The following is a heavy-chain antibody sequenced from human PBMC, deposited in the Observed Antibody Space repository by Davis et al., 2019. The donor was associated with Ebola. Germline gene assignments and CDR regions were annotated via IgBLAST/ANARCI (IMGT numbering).Heavy chain of an antibody. D-gene: IGHD3-16*02. J-gene: IGHJ4*02. Sequence: GESLKISCAASGFTVSSNYMSWVRQAPGKKLEWVSVIYSGGSTYYADSVKGRFTISRHNSKNTLYLQMNSLRAEDTAVYYCARVRGHYVWGSYRPYYFDYWGQGTLVTVSS. CDR3: ARVRGHYVWGSYRPYYFDY. V-gene: IGHV3-53*04. CDR2: IYSGGST. CDR1: GFTVSSNY.